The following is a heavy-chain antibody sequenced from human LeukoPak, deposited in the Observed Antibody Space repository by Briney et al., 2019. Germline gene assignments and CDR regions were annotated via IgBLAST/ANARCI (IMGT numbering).Heavy chain of an antibody. CDR2: IFPILGIA. D-gene: IGHD5-18*01. V-gene: IGHV1-69*04. CDR3: ARDWGVGGYSYGNAFDI. CDR1: GGTFSSYT. Sequence: EASVKVSCKASGGTFSSYTISWVRQAPGQGLEWMGRIFPILGIANYAQKFQGRVTITADESTSTAYMELSSLRSEDTAVYYCARDWGVGGYSYGNAFDIWGQGTMVTVSS. J-gene: IGHJ3*02.